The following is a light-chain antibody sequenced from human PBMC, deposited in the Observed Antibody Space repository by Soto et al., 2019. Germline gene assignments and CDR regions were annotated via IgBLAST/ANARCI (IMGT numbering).Light chain of an antibody. CDR3: CSYADTYVE. J-gene: IGLJ2*01. CDR2: DVD. CDR1: SSYVGAYNY. Sequence: QSVLTQPRSVSGSPGQSVAISCTGTSSYVGAYNYVSWYQQHPGKAPKLMIYDVDKRPSGVPDRFSGSKSGITASLTISGLQAEDEADYYCCSYADTYVELGGGTKLTVL. V-gene: IGLV2-11*01.